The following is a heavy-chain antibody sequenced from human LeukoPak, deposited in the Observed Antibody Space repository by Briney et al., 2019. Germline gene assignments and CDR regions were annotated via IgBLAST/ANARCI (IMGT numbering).Heavy chain of an antibody. Sequence: ASVKVSCKASGYTFTNYGISWVRQAPGQGLEWMGWISAYNGHTNYAQKLQGRVTMTEDTSTDTAYMELSSLRSEDTAVYYCATAGGTTGTTGAFDYWGQGTLVTVSS. V-gene: IGHV1-18*01. CDR2: ISAYNGHT. CDR1: GYTFTNYG. CDR3: ATAGGTTGTTGAFDY. D-gene: IGHD1-1*01. J-gene: IGHJ4*02.